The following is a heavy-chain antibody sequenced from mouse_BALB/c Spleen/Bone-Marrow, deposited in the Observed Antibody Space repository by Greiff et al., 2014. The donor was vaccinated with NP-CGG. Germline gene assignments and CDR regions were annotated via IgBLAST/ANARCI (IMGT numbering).Heavy chain of an antibody. CDR3: ARYATATYWFAY. D-gene: IGHD1-2*01. J-gene: IGHJ3*01. CDR1: GYTFTSYW. V-gene: IGHV1S81*02. CDR2: INPSNGRT. Sequence: QVQLQQSGAELVKPGASVKLSCKASGYTFTSYWMHWVKQRPGQGLEWIGEINPSNGRTNYNEKFKSKATLTVDKSSSTAYMQLSSLTSEDSAVYYCARYATATYWFAYWGHGTLVTVSA.